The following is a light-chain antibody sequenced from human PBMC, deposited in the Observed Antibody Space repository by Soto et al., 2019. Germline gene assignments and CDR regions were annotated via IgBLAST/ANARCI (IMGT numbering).Light chain of an antibody. CDR1: SSDVGGYNY. CDR2: DVS. J-gene: IGLJ1*01. V-gene: IGLV2-14*03. CDR3: SSYTSSTTEV. Sequence: QSVLTQPASVCGSPGQAIAISCTGTSSDVGGYNYVSWYQQHPGKAPKLMIYDVSSRPSGVSNRFSGSKSGNTASLTISGLQAGDEADYYCSSYTSSTTEVFGTGTKVTVL.